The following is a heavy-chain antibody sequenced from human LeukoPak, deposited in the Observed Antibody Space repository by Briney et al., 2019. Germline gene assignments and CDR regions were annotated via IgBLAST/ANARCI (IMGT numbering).Heavy chain of an antibody. CDR3: ATDPPKTMRVVKLDYYYGMDV. V-gene: IGHV1-24*01. D-gene: IGHD3-3*01. J-gene: IGHJ6*02. CDR1: GYTLTELS. CDR2: FDPEDGET. Sequence: ASVKVCCKVSGYTLTELSMHWVRQAPGKGLEWMGGFDPEDGETIYAQKFQGRVTMTEDTSTDTAYMELSSLRSEDTAVYYCATDPPKTMRVVKLDYYYGMDVWGQGTTVTVSS.